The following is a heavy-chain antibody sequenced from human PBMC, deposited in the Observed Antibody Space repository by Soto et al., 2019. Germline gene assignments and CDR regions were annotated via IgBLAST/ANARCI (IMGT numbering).Heavy chain of an antibody. CDR2: ISYDGSNK. J-gene: IGHJ4*02. V-gene: IGHV3-30*18. D-gene: IGHD3-22*01. Sequence: GGSLRLSCAASGFTFSSYGMHWVRQAPGKGLEWVAVISYDGSNKYYADSVKGRFTISRDNSKNTLYLQMNSLRAEDTAVYYCAKDPTYYYDSSGPSPFDSWGQGILVTVSS. CDR1: GFTFSSYG. CDR3: AKDPTYYYDSSGPSPFDS.